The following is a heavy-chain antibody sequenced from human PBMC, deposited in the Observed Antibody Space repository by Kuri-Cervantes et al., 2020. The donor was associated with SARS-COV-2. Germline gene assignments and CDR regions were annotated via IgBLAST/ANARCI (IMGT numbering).Heavy chain of an antibody. V-gene: IGHV3-33*01. CDR3: ARLEIGSYFGFLDS. D-gene: IGHD1-26*01. J-gene: IGHJ4*02. CDR1: VFMFSAYC. CDR2: IWFDGSQT. Sequence: LTCAASVFMFSAYCMHWVRPSPGKGLEWLAFIWFDGSQTYYSDSVKGRFTISRDNSKNTLYLPMNSLRVADTAMYYCARLEIGSYFGFLDSWGQGSLVTVSS.